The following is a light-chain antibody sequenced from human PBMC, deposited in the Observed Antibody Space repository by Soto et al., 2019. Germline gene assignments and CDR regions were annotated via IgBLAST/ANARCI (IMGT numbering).Light chain of an antibody. CDR1: KSLSSNY. V-gene: IGKV3-20*01. J-gene: IGKJ1*01. CDR2: DAS. Sequence: EIVLTQSPGTLSLSPGERATLSCRASKSLSSNYLTWYQQKPGQAPRVLLFDASNRATGIPDRFRGSGSGTDFTLTISRLEPEDFAVYYCQQYEYTSSPWTFGQGTKVEIK. CDR3: QQYEYTSSPWT.